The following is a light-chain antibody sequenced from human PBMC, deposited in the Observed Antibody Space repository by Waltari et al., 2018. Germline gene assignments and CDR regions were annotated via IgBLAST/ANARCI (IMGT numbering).Light chain of an antibody. J-gene: IGKJ1*01. CDR2: GAS. CDR3: QHYVRLPVT. Sequence: EIVLTQSPGTLSLFPGERATLSCRASQSVSRSLAWYQQKPGQAPRLLIYGASSRATGVPDRFSGSGSGTDFSLTISRLEPEDFAVYYCQHYVRLPVTFGQGPRWKSN. CDR1: QSVSRS. V-gene: IGKV3-20*01.